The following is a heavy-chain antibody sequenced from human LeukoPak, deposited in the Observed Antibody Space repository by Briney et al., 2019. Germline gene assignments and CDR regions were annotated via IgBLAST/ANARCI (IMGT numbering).Heavy chain of an antibody. J-gene: IGHJ3*02. Sequence: PGGSLRLSCAASGFTFSSYSMNWVRQAPGKGLEWVSSISSSSSYIYYADSVKGRFTISRDNAKNSLYLQMNSLRAEDTAVYYCARVGVVVTATDAFDIWGQGTMVTVSS. CDR1: GFTFSSYS. D-gene: IGHD2-21*02. CDR2: ISSSSSYI. CDR3: ARVGVVVTATDAFDI. V-gene: IGHV3-21*01.